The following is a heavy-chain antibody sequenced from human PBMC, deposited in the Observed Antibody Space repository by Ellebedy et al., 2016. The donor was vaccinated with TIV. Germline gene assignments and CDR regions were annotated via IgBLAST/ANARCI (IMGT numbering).Heavy chain of an antibody. Sequence: PGGSLRLSCAASGFYFSTSWMNRVRQAPGRGLEWVANIKYDGSEKYYAASVKGRFTISRDNAKNSLYLQMNNLRAEDKALYYFARDHVGATRPPAFDYWGQGTLVTVSS. D-gene: IGHD1-26*01. CDR3: ARDHVGATRPPAFDY. V-gene: IGHV3-7*01. CDR2: IKYDGSEK. CDR1: GFYFSTSW. J-gene: IGHJ4*02.